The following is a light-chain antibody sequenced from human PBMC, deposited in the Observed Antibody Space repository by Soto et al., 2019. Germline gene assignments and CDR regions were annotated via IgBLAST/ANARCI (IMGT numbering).Light chain of an antibody. J-gene: IGKJ2*01. CDR1: QSVRSNY. Sequence: EIVLTQSPGTLSLSPGERATLSCRASQSVRSNYLAWYQQKPGQAPSLLIYGASTRATGIPDRFSGSGSGTDFTLTITRLEPEDFAVYYCHQYGISPGTFGQGTKLRSN. CDR3: HQYGISPGT. V-gene: IGKV3-20*01. CDR2: GAS.